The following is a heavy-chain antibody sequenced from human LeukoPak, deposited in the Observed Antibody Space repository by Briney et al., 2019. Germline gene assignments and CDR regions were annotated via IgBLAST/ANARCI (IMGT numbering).Heavy chain of an antibody. Sequence: GGSLRLSCAASGLTFSSYAMSWVRQAPGKGLEWVSGTSGSGGSTYYAGSVKGRFTISRDNSKNSLYLQRNSLRVEDTAVYYCAKNGGSQCYSHLDSWGQGTLVTVSS. D-gene: IGHD2-15*01. CDR3: AKNGGSQCYSHLDS. CDR2: TSGSGGST. J-gene: IGHJ4*02. CDR1: GLTFSSYA. V-gene: IGHV3-23*01.